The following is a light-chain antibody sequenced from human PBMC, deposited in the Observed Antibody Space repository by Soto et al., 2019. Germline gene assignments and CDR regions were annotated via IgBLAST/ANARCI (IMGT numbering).Light chain of an antibody. CDR2: GAS. CDR3: KQYKEGPPFT. Sequence: EIVMKQSPATLSVSPGETATLSCRASQYVSNKVAWYQQKPGQAPSLLILGASTRATGVPARFSGSGSGTEFTLSISSLQSEDFAVYYCKQYKEGPPFTFGQGTRLEIK. CDR1: QYVSNK. J-gene: IGKJ5*01. V-gene: IGKV3-15*01.